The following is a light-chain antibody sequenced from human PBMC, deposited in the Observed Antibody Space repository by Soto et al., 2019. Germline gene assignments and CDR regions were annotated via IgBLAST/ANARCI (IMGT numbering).Light chain of an antibody. J-gene: IGKJ1*01. CDR2: GAS. V-gene: IGKV3-20*01. CDR1: QSVSNNY. CDR3: QQYGSSGT. Sequence: EIVLTQSRGTLSLSPGGRATLSCRASQSVSNNYLAWYQQKPRQAPRLLIYGASNRATGIPDRFSGSGSGTDFTLTISRLEPEDFAVDDCQQYGSSGTFGQGTKVDIK.